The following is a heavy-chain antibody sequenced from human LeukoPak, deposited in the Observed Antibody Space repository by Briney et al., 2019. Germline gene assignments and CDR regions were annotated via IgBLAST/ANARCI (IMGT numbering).Heavy chain of an antibody. Sequence: GGSLRLSCSASGFTFSSYAMHWVRQAPGKGLEDVSAISSNGGSTYYADSVKGRFTISRDNSKNTLYLQMSSLRAEDTAVYYCVKDRDGSGSYDYWGQGTLVTVSS. J-gene: IGHJ4*02. CDR1: GFTFSSYA. CDR2: ISSNGGST. CDR3: VKDRDGSGSYDY. V-gene: IGHV3-64D*06. D-gene: IGHD3-10*01.